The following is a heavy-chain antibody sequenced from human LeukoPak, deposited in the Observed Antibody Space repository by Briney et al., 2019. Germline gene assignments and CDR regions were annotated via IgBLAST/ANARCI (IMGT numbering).Heavy chain of an antibody. D-gene: IGHD6-19*01. V-gene: IGHV4-39*01. Sequence: SETLSLTCTVSGGSISSLTYYRGWIRQPPGRGLEWIASIYYSGTTYYSPSLKSRVTISVNRSNNQFSLRLTSVTAADTAVYFCAGYSSGWSSGGGYWGQGTLVTVSS. CDR2: IYYSGTT. CDR1: GGSISSLTYY. J-gene: IGHJ4*02. CDR3: AGYSSGWSSGGGY.